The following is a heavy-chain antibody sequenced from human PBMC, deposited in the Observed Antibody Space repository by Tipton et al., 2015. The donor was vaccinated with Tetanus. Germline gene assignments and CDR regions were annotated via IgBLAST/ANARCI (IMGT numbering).Heavy chain of an antibody. CDR3: ARDRGDYIYYGMDV. CDR1: GYTFTNFG. V-gene: IGHV1-2*02. Sequence: QLVQSGAEMKKPGASVKVSCKASGYTFTNFGISWVRQAPGQGLEWMGWIDPNSGGTVYAQKFQGRVTMTRDTSISTAYMELSSLRSDDTAVYYCARDRGDYIYYGMDVWGPGTTVTVS. D-gene: IGHD3-22*01. J-gene: IGHJ6*02. CDR2: IDPNSGGT.